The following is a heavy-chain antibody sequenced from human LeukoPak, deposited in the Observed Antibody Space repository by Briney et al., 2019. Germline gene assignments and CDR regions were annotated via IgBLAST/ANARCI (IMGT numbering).Heavy chain of an antibody. J-gene: IGHJ1*01. CDR1: GGSISSYY. CDR2: IYTSGST. V-gene: IGHV4-4*07. D-gene: IGHD4-17*01. CDR3: ARGGIDYGDYDEYFQH. Sequence: PSETLSLTCTVSGGSISSYYWSWIRQPAGKGLEWIGRIYTSGSTNYNPSLKSRVTMSVDTSKNQFSLKLSSVTAADTAVYYCARGGIDYGDYDEYFQHWGQGTLVTVSS.